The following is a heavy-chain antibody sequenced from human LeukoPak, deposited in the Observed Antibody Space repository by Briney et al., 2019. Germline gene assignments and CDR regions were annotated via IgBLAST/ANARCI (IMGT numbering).Heavy chain of an antibody. CDR1: GFTFDDYA. D-gene: IGHD4-17*01. J-gene: IGHJ4*02. CDR3: AKDRSLAVTTGYFDY. V-gene: IGHV3-9*01. Sequence: GRSLRPSCAASGFTFDDYAMHWVRQAPGKGLEWVSGISWNSGSIGYADSVKGRFTISRDNAKNSLYLQMNSLRAEDTALYYCAKDRSLAVTTGYFDYWGQGTLVTVSS. CDR2: ISWNSGSI.